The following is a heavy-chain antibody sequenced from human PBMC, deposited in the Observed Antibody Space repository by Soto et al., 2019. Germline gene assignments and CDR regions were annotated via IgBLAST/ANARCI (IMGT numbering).Heavy chain of an antibody. J-gene: IGHJ4*02. CDR3: ARHFSVDHFDY. D-gene: IGHD3-9*01. CDR1: GGSFSPNY. CDR2: IYYSGST. V-gene: IGHV4-59*05. Sequence: SETLSLTCTLSGGSFSPNYWAWIRQPPGKGLEWIGSIYYSGSTYHNPSLKSRVTISVDRSNNQFSLKLTSVTAADTAVYYCARHFSVDHFDYWGQGALVTVSS.